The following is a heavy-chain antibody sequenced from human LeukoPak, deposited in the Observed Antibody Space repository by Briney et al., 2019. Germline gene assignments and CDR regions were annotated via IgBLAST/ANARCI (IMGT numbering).Heavy chain of an antibody. J-gene: IGHJ4*02. D-gene: IGHD3-10*01. CDR3: ARFGDMFDY. CDR2: IYYSGST. CDR1: GGSISSYY. Sequence: PSETLSLTCTVSGGSISSYYWSWIRQPPGKGLEWIGYIYYSGSTKYNPSLKSRVTISVDTSRNQFSLELSSVTAADTAVYYCARFGDMFDYWGQGTLVTVSS. V-gene: IGHV4-59*01.